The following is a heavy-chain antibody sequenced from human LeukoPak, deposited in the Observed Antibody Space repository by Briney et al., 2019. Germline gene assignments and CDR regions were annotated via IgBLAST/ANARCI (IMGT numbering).Heavy chain of an antibody. CDR1: GFTFSSSA. CDR3: ASRHYDFGYY. Sequence: GGSLRLSCAASGFTFSSSAMSWVRQVPGKGLEWVSGISASGGSTYYADSVRGRFTISRDNSKNTLYLQMNSLGAEDTAIYYCASRHYDFGYYWGQGTLVTVSS. CDR2: ISASGGST. J-gene: IGHJ4*02. V-gene: IGHV3-23*01. D-gene: IGHD4-17*01.